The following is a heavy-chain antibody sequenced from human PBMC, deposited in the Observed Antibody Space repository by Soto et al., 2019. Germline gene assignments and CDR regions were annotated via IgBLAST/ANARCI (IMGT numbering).Heavy chain of an antibody. CDR1: RYSFTSYW. Sequence: GESLKISCKGSRYSFTSYWISWVRQMPGKGLEWMGRIDPSDSYTNYSPSFQGHVTISADKSISTAYLQWSSLKASDTAMYYCARQGGGKDYSSSWYLEFYGMDVWGQGTTVTAP. CDR3: ARQGGGKDYSSSWYLEFYGMDV. J-gene: IGHJ6*02. CDR2: IDPSDSYT. V-gene: IGHV5-10-1*01. D-gene: IGHD6-13*01.